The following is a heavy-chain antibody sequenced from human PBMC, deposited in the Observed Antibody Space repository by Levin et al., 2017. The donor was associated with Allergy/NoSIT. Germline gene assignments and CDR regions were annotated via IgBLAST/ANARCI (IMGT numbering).Heavy chain of an antibody. CDR2: ILHDGSTK. CDR3: ARAVQIWYLDF. Sequence: GESLKISCAVSGFMFSSYPLHWVRQAPGKGLEWVAIILHDGSTKYYADSVKGRFTISRDNSKNTLYLQMNSLSAEDTAVYYCARAVQIWYLDFWGQGTLVTVSS. V-gene: IGHV3-30-3*01. CDR1: GFMFSSYP. J-gene: IGHJ4*02. D-gene: IGHD5-18*01.